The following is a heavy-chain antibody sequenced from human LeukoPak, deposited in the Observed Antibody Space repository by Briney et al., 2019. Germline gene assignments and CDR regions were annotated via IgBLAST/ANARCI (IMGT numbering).Heavy chain of an antibody. CDR1: GFTFSSYS. J-gene: IGHJ4*02. Sequence: GGSLRLSCAASGFTFSSYSMNWVRQAPGKGLEWVSYISSSSSYIYYADSVKGRFTISRDNAKNSLYLQMNSLRAEDTAVYYCARDKDYYDSSGSHYWGQGTLVTVSS. CDR3: ARDKDYYDSSGSHY. D-gene: IGHD3-22*01. CDR2: ISSSSSYI. V-gene: IGHV3-21*05.